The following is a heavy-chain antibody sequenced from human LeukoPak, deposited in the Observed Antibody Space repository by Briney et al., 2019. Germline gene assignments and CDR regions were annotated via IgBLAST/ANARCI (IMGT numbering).Heavy chain of an antibody. V-gene: IGHV3-23*01. D-gene: IGHD3-16*02. Sequence: GGSLRLSCAASGFTFRDSAMTWVRHVPGKGLEWVPLISYSGGNAYYADSVKGRFTISRDNSENTLSLQMNSLRVEDTARYYCAKDIQLSTWGLGTMVTVSS. J-gene: IGHJ3*01. CDR2: ISYSGGNA. CDR3: AKDIQLST. CDR1: GFTFRDSA.